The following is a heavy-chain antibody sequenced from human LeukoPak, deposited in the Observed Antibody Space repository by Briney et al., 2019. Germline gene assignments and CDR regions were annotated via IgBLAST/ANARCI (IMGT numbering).Heavy chain of an antibody. CDR2: IDNDGTDT. CDR1: GLTLSNHW. CDR3: ATTAGNHQERVSLDY. Sequence: GGSLRLSCVVSGLTLSNHWMHWVRQVPGKGLVWVSHIDNDGTDTRYADSVRGRFTISRDNVKNTVYLQMNSLRVDDAAVYYCATTAGNHQERVSLDYWGQGILVTVSS. D-gene: IGHD1-1*01. V-gene: IGHV3-74*01. J-gene: IGHJ4*02.